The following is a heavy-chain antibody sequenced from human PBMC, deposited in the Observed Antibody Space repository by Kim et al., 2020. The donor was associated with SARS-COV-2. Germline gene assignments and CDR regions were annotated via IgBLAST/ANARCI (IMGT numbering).Heavy chain of an antibody. V-gene: IGHV1-18*01. CDR3: ARTKDFGY. CDR1: GYTFTNYG. Sequence: ASVKVSCRTSGYTFTNYGISWVRQAPGQRLEYVGWISPYDGNTNYAQSFRGRVSMTTDTSTRTAYMELRSLTSDDTAVYYCARTKDFGYWGQGTLVTVSS. J-gene: IGHJ4*02. D-gene: IGHD2-8*01. CDR2: ISPYDGNT.